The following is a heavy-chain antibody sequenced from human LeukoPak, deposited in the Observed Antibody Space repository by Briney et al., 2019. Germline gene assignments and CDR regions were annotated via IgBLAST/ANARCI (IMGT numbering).Heavy chain of an antibody. CDR2: INPNSGGT. Sequence: ASVKVSCKASGYTFTGYYMHWVRQAPGQGLEWMGWINPNSGGTNYAQKFQGRVTMTRDTSISTAYMELSRLRSDDTAVYYCASDLGADSSGMYYYYGMDVWGQGTTVTVSS. D-gene: IGHD3-22*01. CDR1: GYTFTGYY. J-gene: IGHJ6*02. CDR3: ASDLGADSSGMYYYYGMDV. V-gene: IGHV1-2*02.